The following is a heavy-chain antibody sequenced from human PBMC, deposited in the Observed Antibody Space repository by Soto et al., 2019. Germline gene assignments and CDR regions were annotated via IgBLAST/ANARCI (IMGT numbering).Heavy chain of an antibody. V-gene: IGHV1-3*01. CDR3: AREGLNHGWSRGYSPYWYFDL. CDR1: GYTFTSYA. J-gene: IGHJ2*01. D-gene: IGHD5-18*01. Sequence: QVQLVQSGAEVKKPGASVKVSCKASGYTFTSYAMHWVRQAPGQRLEWMGWINAGNGNTKYSQKLQGRVTITRDTSASTAYMELSSLRSEDTAVYYCAREGLNHGWSRGYSPYWYFDLWGRGTLVTVSS. CDR2: INAGNGNT.